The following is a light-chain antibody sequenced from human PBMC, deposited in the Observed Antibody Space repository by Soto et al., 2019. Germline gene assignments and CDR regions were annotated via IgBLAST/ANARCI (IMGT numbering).Light chain of an antibody. V-gene: IGKV1-5*03. CDR2: KAS. CDR1: QSISNW. Sequence: DIQMTQSPSTLSAFVGDRVTMTCRASQSISNWLAWYQQKPGKAPKLLIYKASSLESGVPSRFSGSGSGSDFTLTISSLQPDDLATYYCQQYYSYSRTFGQGTKVDNK. J-gene: IGKJ1*01. CDR3: QQYYSYSRT.